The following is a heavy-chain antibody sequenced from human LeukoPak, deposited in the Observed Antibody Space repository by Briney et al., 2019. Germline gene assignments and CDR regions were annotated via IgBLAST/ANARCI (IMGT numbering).Heavy chain of an antibody. CDR2: IYYSGST. V-gene: IGHV4-39*01. CDR1: GGSISSSSYY. CDR3: ARLRAVIGTLANSRPLDY. J-gene: IGHJ4*02. Sequence: PSETLSLTCTVSGGSISSSSYYWGWIRQPPGKGLEWIGSIYYSGSTYYNPSLKSRVTISVDTSKNQFSLKLSSVTAADTAVYYCARLRAVIGTLANSRPLDYWGQGTLVTVSS. D-gene: IGHD2-21*01.